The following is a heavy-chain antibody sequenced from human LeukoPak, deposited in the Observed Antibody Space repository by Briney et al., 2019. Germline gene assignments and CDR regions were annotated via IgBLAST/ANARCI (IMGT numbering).Heavy chain of an antibody. Sequence: SVKVSCKASRYTFTGYYMHWVRQAPGQGLEWMGRINPNSGGTNYAQKFQGRVTMTRDTSISTAYMELSRLRSDDTAVYYCATQYYYGSGSYSYYFDYWGQGTLVTVSS. V-gene: IGHV1-2*06. D-gene: IGHD3-10*01. CDR1: RYTFTGYY. CDR2: INPNSGGT. J-gene: IGHJ4*02. CDR3: ATQYYYGSGSYSYYFDY.